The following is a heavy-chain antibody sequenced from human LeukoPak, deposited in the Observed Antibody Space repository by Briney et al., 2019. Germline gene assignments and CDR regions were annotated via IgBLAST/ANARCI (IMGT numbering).Heavy chain of an antibody. CDR2: ISYSGST. CDR3: ATYSGTFYLQFDY. V-gene: IGHV4-39*01. D-gene: IGHD1-26*01. Sequence: SETLSLTCTVSGGSISSSAYYWGWSRQPPGKGLDWIGSISYSGSTYHNPSLKSRVTISVDTTKNRFSLRLISVTAADTAVYYCATYSGTFYLQFDYWGQGTLVTVSS. CDR1: GGSISSSAYY. J-gene: IGHJ4*02.